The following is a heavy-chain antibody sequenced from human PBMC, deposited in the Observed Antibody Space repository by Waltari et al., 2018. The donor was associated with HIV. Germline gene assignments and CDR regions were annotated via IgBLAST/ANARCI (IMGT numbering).Heavy chain of an antibody. Sequence: VQLVESGGTSVQTGGSLRHSCVVFEFTGGAHYWKGVRKATGRGLEWVSTIYSDGKVFYADPVGGRFTLSRDNSKNMLSLQMNSLRVDDTAKYYCARLATHFYDGFGGGFEAYGMDVWGQGTTVIVSS. J-gene: IGHJ6*02. CDR3: ARLATHFYDGFGGGFEAYGMDV. V-gene: IGHV3-53*01. CDR2: IYSDGKV. CDR1: EFTGGAHY. D-gene: IGHD3-22*01.